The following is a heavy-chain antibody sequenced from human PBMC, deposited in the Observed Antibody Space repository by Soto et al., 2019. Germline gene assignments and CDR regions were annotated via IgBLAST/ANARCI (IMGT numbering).Heavy chain of an antibody. J-gene: IGHJ5*02. Sequence: QVQLVQSGAEVKEPGASVKVSCKASGYTFTGYYMHWARQAPGQGLEWMGWIKSFNGDTNYAQKFQGRVTLIRDTSISTAYMELSRLKSDDTAVYYCARVVSPYYDVLTGNWFDPWGQGTLVTVSS. CDR2: IKSFNGDT. V-gene: IGHV1-2*02. D-gene: IGHD3-9*01. CDR1: GYTFTGYY. CDR3: ARVVSPYYDVLTGNWFDP.